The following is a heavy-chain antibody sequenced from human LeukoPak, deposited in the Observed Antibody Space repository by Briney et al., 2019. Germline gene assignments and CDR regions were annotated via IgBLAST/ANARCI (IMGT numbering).Heavy chain of an antibody. J-gene: IGHJ4*02. D-gene: IGHD3-22*01. V-gene: IGHV3-30-3*01. CDR3: ARGSVVVTATAHLDY. Sequence: GGSLRLSCAASGFTLSSYAMSWVRQAPGKGLEWVAVISYDGSNKYYADSVKGRFTISRDNSKNTLYLQMNSLRAEDTAVYYCARGSVVVTATAHLDYWGQGTLVTVSS. CDR1: GFTLSSYA. CDR2: ISYDGSNK.